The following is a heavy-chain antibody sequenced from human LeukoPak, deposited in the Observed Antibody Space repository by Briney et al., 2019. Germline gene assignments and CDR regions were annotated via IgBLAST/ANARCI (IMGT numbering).Heavy chain of an antibody. V-gene: IGHV4-34*01. J-gene: IGHJ6*03. D-gene: IGHD2-15*01. CDR1: GGSFSGYY. Sequence: SETLSLTCAVYGGSFSGYYWSWIRQPPGKGLEWIGEINHSGSTNSNPSLKSRVTISVDTSKNQFSLKLSSVTAADTAVYYCARTTEGYCRGRSCYSYYYYMDVWGKGTTVTVSS. CDR3: ARTTEGYCRGRSCYSYYYYMDV. CDR2: INHSGST.